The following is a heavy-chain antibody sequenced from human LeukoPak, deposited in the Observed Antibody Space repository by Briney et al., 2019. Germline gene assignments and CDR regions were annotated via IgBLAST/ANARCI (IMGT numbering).Heavy chain of an antibody. CDR3: ARVPYGGYYDSSGYWDDAFDI. CDR1: GFTFSSYG. V-gene: IGHV3-33*01. Sequence: PGGSLRLSCAASGFTFSSYGMHWVRQAPGKGLEWVAVIWYDGSNKYYADSVKGRFTISRDNSKNTLYLQMNSLRAEDTAVYYCARVPYGGYYDSSGYWDDAFDIWGQGTMVTVSS. CDR2: IWYDGSNK. J-gene: IGHJ3*02. D-gene: IGHD3-22*01.